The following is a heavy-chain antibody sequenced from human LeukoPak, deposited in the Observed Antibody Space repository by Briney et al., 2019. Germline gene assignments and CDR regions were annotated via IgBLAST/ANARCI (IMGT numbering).Heavy chain of an antibody. V-gene: IGHV3-53*01. Sequence: PGGSLRLSCAASGFTVSSNYMSWVRQAPGKGLEWVSVIYSGGSTYYADSVKGRFTISRDNAKNTVYLEMNSLRSEDTAVYYCARAIGSSWGKVDYWGQGTLVTVSS. J-gene: IGHJ4*02. CDR1: GFTVSSNY. CDR3: ARAIGSSWGKVDY. CDR2: IYSGGST. D-gene: IGHD6-13*01.